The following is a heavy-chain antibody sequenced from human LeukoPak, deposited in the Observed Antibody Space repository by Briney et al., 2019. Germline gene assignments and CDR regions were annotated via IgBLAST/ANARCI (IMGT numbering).Heavy chain of an antibody. Sequence: PGGSLRLSCAASGFTFSSYEMNWVRQAPGKGLEWVAVISYDGSNKYYADSVKGRFTISRDNSKNTLYLQMNSLRAEDTAVYYCAKDYCSSTSCYVNYWGQGTLVTVSS. CDR1: GFTFSSYE. V-gene: IGHV3-30*18. CDR3: AKDYCSSTSCYVNY. D-gene: IGHD2-2*01. CDR2: ISYDGSNK. J-gene: IGHJ4*02.